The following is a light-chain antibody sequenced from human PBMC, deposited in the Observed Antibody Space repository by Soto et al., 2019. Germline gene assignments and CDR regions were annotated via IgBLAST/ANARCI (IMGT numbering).Light chain of an antibody. V-gene: IGLV1-40*01. CDR1: TSNIGAGYD. Sequence: QSVLTQPPSVSGAPGPRVTISCTGSTSNIGAGYDVHWYQQLPGTGPKLLIYVNINRASGGPGRFSVSRSGTSAYLAITGLQAEDEADYYCLSYDSSLSGSVFGTGTKVTVL. CDR2: VNI. CDR3: LSYDSSLSGSV. J-gene: IGLJ1*01.